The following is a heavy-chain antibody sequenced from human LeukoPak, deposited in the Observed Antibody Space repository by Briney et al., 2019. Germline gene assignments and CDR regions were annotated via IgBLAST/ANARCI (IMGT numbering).Heavy chain of an antibody. J-gene: IGHJ6*03. V-gene: IGHV4-61*05. CDR2: IYYSGST. Sequence: SETLSLTCTVSGGSISSSSYYWGWIRQPPGKGLEWIGYIYYSGSTNYNPSLKSRVTISVDTSKNQFSLKLSSVTAADTAVHYCARGPHYYYYMDVWGKGTTVTISS. CDR3: ARGPHYYYYMDV. CDR1: GGSISSSSYY.